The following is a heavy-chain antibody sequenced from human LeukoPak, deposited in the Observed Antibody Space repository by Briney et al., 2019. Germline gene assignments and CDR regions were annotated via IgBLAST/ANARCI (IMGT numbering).Heavy chain of an antibody. J-gene: IGHJ4*02. CDR2: ISYDGSNK. CDR1: GFTFSSYA. CDR3: ARLGSGWSVDY. V-gene: IGHV3-30-3*01. D-gene: IGHD6-19*01. Sequence: GGSLRLSCAASGFTFSSYAMHWVRQAPGKGLEWVAVISYDGSNKYYADSVKGRFTISRDNSKNTLFLQMNSLRAEDTAVYYCARLGSGWSVDYWGQGILVTVSS.